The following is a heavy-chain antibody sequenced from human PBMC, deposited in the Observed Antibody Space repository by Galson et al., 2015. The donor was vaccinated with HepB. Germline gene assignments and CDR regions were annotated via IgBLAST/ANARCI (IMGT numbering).Heavy chain of an antibody. CDR1: GFTFSSYW. J-gene: IGHJ4*02. CDR3: ARVEGWGELGYFDY. V-gene: IGHV3-74*01. Sequence: SLRLSCAASGFTFSSYWMHWVRQAPGKGLVWVSRINSDGSSTSYADSVKGRFTISRDNAKNTLYLQMNSLRAEDTAVYYCARVEGWGELGYFDYWGQGTLVTVSS. CDR2: INSDGSST. D-gene: IGHD1-26*01.